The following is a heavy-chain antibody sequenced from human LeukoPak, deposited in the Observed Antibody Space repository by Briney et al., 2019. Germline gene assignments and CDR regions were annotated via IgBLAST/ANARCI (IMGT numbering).Heavy chain of an antibody. Sequence: GGSLRLSCAASRFIFSSYHMHWVRQPPGKGLEWVSSISSSNSFIYYADSMKGRFTISRDNAKNSLYLQMNSLRAEDTAVYYCARGTNWSPLDFDYWGQGTLVTVSS. J-gene: IGHJ4*02. V-gene: IGHV3-21*01. D-gene: IGHD1-20*01. CDR2: ISSSNSFI. CDR1: RFIFSSYH. CDR3: ARGTNWSPLDFDY.